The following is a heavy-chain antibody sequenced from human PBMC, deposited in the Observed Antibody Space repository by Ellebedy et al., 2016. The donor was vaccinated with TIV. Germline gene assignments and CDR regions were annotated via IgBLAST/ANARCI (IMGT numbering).Heavy chain of an antibody. Sequence: MPSGTLSLTCTVSGGSISSSNYYWGWIRQPPGKGLEWVGTIFYSGQTDYNSSLGGRVTISGDRSKNQLSLTLTSVTAAETAVYYCAGLGDSSGWYEGNWGQGTLVTVSS. CDR3: AGLGDSSGWYEGN. V-gene: IGHV4-39*01. D-gene: IGHD6-19*01. CDR2: IFYSGQT. J-gene: IGHJ4*02. CDR1: GGSISSSNYY.